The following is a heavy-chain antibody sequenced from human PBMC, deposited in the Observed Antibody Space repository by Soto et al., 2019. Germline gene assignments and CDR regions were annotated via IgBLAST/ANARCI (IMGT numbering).Heavy chain of an antibody. J-gene: IGHJ4*02. CDR3: AKDRGALRWSEEHYYFDF. Sequence: GGSLRLSCAASGFTFNTYGMHWVRQAPGKGLEWVAVILYDGSNKYYADSVKGRFSISRDNSKSTLYLQMNSLKPEDTAVYYCAKDRGALRWSEEHYYFDFWGQGTLVTVSS. D-gene: IGHD4-17*01. CDR1: GFTFNTYG. CDR2: ILYDGSNK. V-gene: IGHV3-30*18.